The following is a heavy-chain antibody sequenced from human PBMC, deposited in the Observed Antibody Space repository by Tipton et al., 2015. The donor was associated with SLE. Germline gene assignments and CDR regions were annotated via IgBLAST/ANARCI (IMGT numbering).Heavy chain of an antibody. J-gene: IGHJ3*02. CDR3: ARERGGGNSDAYDI. V-gene: IGHV4-31*03. D-gene: IGHD4-23*01. CDR2: IYYSGST. Sequence: TLSLTCTVSGGSVSSGSYYWSWIRQPPGKGLEWIGYIYYSGSTYYNPSLKSRVTISVDTSKNQFSLKLSSVTAADTAVYYCARERGGGNSDAYDIWGQGTMVTVSS. CDR1: GGSVSSGSYY.